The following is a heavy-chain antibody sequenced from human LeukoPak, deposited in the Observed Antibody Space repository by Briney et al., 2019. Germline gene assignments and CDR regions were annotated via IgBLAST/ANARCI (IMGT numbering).Heavy chain of an antibody. J-gene: IGHJ6*03. CDR2: IIPIFGTA. V-gene: IGHV1-69*06. CDR3: ASSHSSGYYRYYYYYMDV. Sequence: SVKVSCKASGYTFTGYYMHWVRQAPGQGLEWMGGIIPIFGTANYAQKFQGRVTITADKSTSTAYMELSSLRSEDTAVYYCASSHSSGYYRYYYYYMDVWGKGTTVTVSS. D-gene: IGHD3-22*01. CDR1: GYTFTGYY.